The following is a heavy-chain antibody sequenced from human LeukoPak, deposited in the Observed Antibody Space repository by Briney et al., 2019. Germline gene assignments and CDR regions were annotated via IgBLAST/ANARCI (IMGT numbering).Heavy chain of an antibody. J-gene: IGHJ4*02. CDR1: GGSISSYY. CDR3: ARSGDYDFSPYYFDY. Sequence: SETLSLTCTVSGGSISSYYWSWIRQPPGKGLEWIGYIYYSGSTNYNPSLKSRVIISVDTSKNQFSLKLSSVTAADTAVYYCARSGDYDFSPYYFDYWGQGTLVTVSS. CDR2: IYYSGST. D-gene: IGHD3-3*01. V-gene: IGHV4-59*12.